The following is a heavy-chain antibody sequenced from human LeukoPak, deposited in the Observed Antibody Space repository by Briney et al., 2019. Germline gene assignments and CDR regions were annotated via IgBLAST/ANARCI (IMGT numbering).Heavy chain of an antibody. V-gene: IGHV4-39*01. J-gene: IGHJ4*02. CDR1: GDSIRSNNYY. CDR3: QTRFLEWLLDY. D-gene: IGHD3-3*01. Sequence: SETLSLTCTVSGDSIRSNNYYWGWIRQPPGKGLEWIGSIYDTGSTFYNPSLKSRVIISVDTSKNQFSLKLSSVTAADTAVYYCQTRFLEWLLDYWGQGTLVTVSS. CDR2: IYDTGST.